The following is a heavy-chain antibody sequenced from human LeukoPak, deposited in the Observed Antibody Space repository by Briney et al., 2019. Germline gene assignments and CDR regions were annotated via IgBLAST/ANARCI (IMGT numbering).Heavy chain of an antibody. CDR3: ARGPRITMIAHGYRFGI. CDR2: INPNSGGT. Sequence: ASVKVSCKASGYTFTGYYMHWVQQAPGQGLEWMGWINPNSGGTNYAQKFQGRVTMTRDTSISTAYMELSRLRSDDTAVYYCARGPRITMIAHGYRFGIWGQGTMVTVSS. CDR1: GYTFTGYY. D-gene: IGHD3-22*01. V-gene: IGHV1-2*02. J-gene: IGHJ3*02.